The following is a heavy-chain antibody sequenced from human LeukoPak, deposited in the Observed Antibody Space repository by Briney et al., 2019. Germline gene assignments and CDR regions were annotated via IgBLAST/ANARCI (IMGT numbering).Heavy chain of an antibody. D-gene: IGHD6-13*01. CDR2: ISGSGGST. CDR1: GFTFSSYA. V-gene: IGHV3-23*01. J-gene: IGHJ3*02. CDR3: AKGGRIAAAKRGAYAFDI. Sequence: GGSLRLSCAASGFTFSSYAMSWVRQAPGKGLEWVSAISGSGGSTYYADSVKGRFTISRDNSKNTLYLQMNSLRAEDTAVYYYAKGGRIAAAKRGAYAFDIWGQGTMVTVSS.